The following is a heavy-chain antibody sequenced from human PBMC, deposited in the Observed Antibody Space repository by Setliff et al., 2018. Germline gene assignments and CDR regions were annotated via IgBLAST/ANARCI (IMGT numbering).Heavy chain of an antibody. J-gene: IGHJ6*03. CDR2: VYSTGTT. Sequence: PSETLSLTCNVSGGSMRSHYWNWIRQPPGKGPEWIGYVYSTGTTTYNPLLKSRATMSVDTSRKNFSLRLTSVTAADTAVYYCARLPKIVTGYYGSHYYYYMDVWGKGTTVTVSS. CDR1: GGSMRSHY. D-gene: IGHD3-9*01. CDR3: ARLPKIVTGYYGSHYYYYMDV. V-gene: IGHV4-59*08.